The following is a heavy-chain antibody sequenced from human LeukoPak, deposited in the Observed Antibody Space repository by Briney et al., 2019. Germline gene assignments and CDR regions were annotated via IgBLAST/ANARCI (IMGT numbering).Heavy chain of an antibody. CDR1: GGSISSGSYY. CDR3: ARGGRFGELSWFDP. V-gene: IGHV4-61*02. CDR2: IYTSGST. J-gene: IGHJ5*02. D-gene: IGHD3-10*01. Sequence: PSETLSLTCTVSGGSISSGSYYWSWIRQPAGKGLEWIGRIYTSGSTNYNPSLKSRVTISVDTSKNQFSLKLSSVTAADTAVYYCARGGRFGELSWFDPWGQGTLVTVSS.